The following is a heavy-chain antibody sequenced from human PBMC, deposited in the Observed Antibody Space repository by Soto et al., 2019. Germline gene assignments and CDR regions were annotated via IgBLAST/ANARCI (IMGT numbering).Heavy chain of an antibody. V-gene: IGHV3-30-3*01. CDR1: GFTFSSYA. J-gene: IGHJ3*02. CDR3: ARDRSAFDI. Sequence: GGSLRLSCAASGFTFSSYAMHWVRQAPGKGLEWVAVISYDGSNKYYADSVKGRFTISRDNSKNTLYLQMNSLRAEDTAVYYCARDRSAFDIWGQGTMVTVSS. CDR2: ISYDGSNK.